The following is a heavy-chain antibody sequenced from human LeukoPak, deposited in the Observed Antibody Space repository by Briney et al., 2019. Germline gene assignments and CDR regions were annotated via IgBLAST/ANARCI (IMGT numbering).Heavy chain of an antibody. CDR2: ISADNGNA. CDR1: GYTFSKYG. Sequence: GASVKVSCKASGYTFSKYGITWVRQAPGQGLEWMGWISADNGNANYAQKVQGRVTMTTDTSTSTAYMELRSLRSDDTAVYCCARVTYYYDRRGYYIEPVPPDYWGQGTLVTVSS. V-gene: IGHV1-18*01. D-gene: IGHD3-22*01. J-gene: IGHJ4*02. CDR3: ARVTYYYDRRGYYIEPVPPDY.